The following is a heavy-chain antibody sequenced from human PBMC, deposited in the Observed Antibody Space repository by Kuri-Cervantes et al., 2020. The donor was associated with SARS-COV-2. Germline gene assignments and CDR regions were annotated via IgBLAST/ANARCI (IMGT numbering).Heavy chain of an antibody. D-gene: IGHD3-22*01. Sequence: KVSCKGSGYSFTSYWIGWVRQMPGKGLEWMGIIYPGDSDTRYSPSFQGQVTISADKSISTAYLQWSSLEASDTAMYYCARQKFHYYDSSGYQGATDYWGQGTLVTVSS. V-gene: IGHV5-51*01. CDR1: GYSFTSYW. J-gene: IGHJ4*02. CDR3: ARQKFHYYDSSGYQGATDY. CDR2: IYPGDSDT.